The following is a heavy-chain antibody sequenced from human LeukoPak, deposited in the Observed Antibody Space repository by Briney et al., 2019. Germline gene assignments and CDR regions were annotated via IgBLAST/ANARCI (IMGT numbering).Heavy chain of an antibody. CDR3: ARANNSSWHN. CDR2: IKPDGSAE. J-gene: IGHJ4*02. D-gene: IGHD6-13*01. Sequence: PGGSLRLSCATSGFTFSSNWMSWVRHVPGRGLDWVANIKPDGSAEYYAASVKGRFTVSRDNVKNSLYLQMNSLRVEDTAVYYCARANNSSWHNWGQGTLVTVSS. V-gene: IGHV3-7*01. CDR1: GFTFSSNW.